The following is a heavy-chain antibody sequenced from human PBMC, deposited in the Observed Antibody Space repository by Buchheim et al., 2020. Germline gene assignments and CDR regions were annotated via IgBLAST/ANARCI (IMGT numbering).Heavy chain of an antibody. CDR3: ARDLRIAARPRKGEIYCYYYYGMDV. CDR1: GFTFSSYA. Sequence: QVQLVESGGGVVQPGRSLRLSCAASGFTFSSYAMHWVRQAPGKGLEWVAVISYDGCNKYYADSVKGRFTISRDNSKNTLYLQMNSLRAEDTAVYYCARDLRIAARPRKGEIYCYYYYGMDVWGQGTT. CDR2: ISYDGCNK. V-gene: IGHV3-30*04. J-gene: IGHJ6*02. D-gene: IGHD6-6*01.